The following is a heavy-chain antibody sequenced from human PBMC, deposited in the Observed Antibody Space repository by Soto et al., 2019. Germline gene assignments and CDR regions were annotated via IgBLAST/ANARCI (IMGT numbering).Heavy chain of an antibody. CDR1: GGSISSGDYF. CDR3: ARNLWVYYGSGSYYWYGMDV. CDR2: IDYSGST. D-gene: IGHD3-10*01. V-gene: IGHV4-30-4*01. J-gene: IGHJ6*02. Sequence: QVQLQESGPGLVKPSQTLSLTCAVSGGSISSGDYFWSWIRQPPGKGLEWIGYIDYSGSTYYNPYLKSRITISVDTAKNQFSLKLSSVTAADTAVYYCARNLWVYYGSGSYYWYGMDVWGQGTTVNVSS.